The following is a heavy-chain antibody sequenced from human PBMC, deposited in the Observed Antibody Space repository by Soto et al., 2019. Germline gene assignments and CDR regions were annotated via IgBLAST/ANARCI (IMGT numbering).Heavy chain of an antibody. Sequence: EVQLLESGGGLVQPGGSLRLSCAASGFTFSSYAMSWVRQAPGKGLEWVSAISGSGGSTYYADSVKGRFTISRDNSKNTLYLQMNSLRAEDTAVYYCAKASADKDYIWGSYRPYTYYFDYWGQGTLVTVSS. J-gene: IGHJ4*02. V-gene: IGHV3-23*01. D-gene: IGHD3-16*02. CDR1: GFTFSSYA. CDR2: ISGSGGST. CDR3: AKASADKDYIWGSYRPYTYYFDY.